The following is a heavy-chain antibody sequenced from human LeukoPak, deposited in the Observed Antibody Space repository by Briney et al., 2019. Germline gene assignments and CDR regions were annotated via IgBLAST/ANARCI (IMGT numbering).Heavy chain of an antibody. D-gene: IGHD2-21*01. CDR3: ARDGRLEGCGGDCYPDY. J-gene: IGHJ4*02. Sequence: SQTLSLTCTVSGGSISSGSHYWSWIRQPAGKGLEWIGRIYTSGSTNYNPSLESRVTISVDTSRIQFSLKLSSVTAADTAVYYCARDGRLEGCGGDCYPDYWGQGTLVTVSS. CDR2: IYTSGST. V-gene: IGHV4-61*02. CDR1: GGSISSGSHY.